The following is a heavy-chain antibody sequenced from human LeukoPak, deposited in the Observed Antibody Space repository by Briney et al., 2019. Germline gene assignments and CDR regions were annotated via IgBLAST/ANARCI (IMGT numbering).Heavy chain of an antibody. D-gene: IGHD2/OR15-2a*01. CDR2: IRSKAYGGTT. CDR3: TRFLHGYFDY. V-gene: IGHV3-49*04. Sequence: GGSLRLSCTASGFTFGDYAMSWVCQAPGKGLEWVGFIRSKAYGGTTEYAASVKGRFTISRDDSKSIAYLQMNSLKTEDTAVYYCTRFLHGYFDYWGQGTLVTVSS. CDR1: GFTFGDYA. J-gene: IGHJ4*02.